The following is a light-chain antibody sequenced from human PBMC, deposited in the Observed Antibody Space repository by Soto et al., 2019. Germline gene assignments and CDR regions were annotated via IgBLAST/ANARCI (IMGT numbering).Light chain of an antibody. J-gene: IGLJ1*01. Sequence: SYELTQPPSVSVSPGLTASITCSGDKLGDKLAYWYQQKPGQSPVPVMYQDSKRPSGIPERFSGSNSGNTATLTISGTQSMDEADYYCQAWDSSTAVFGTGTKAPS. V-gene: IGLV3-1*01. CDR3: QAWDSSTAV. CDR2: QDS. CDR1: KLGDKL.